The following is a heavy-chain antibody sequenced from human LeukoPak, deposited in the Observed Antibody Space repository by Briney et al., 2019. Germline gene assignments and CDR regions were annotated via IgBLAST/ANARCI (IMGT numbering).Heavy chain of an antibody. CDR3: ARDSGQWLVRAGVVDY. J-gene: IGHJ4*02. Sequence: SETLSLTCTVYGGSISSSSYYWGWIRQPPGKGLEWIGSIYYSGSTYYNPSLKSRVTISVDTSKNQFSLKLSSVTAADTAVYYCARDSGQWLVRAGVVDYWGQGTLVTVSS. CDR1: GGSISSSSYY. D-gene: IGHD6-19*01. CDR2: IYYSGST. V-gene: IGHV4-39*07.